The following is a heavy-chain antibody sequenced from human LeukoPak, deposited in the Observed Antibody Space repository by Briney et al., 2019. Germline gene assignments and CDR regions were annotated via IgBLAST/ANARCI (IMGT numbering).Heavy chain of an antibody. CDR1: GYTFTGYY. V-gene: IGHV1-2*02. CDR3: ARVPRASGYVPSNYLDY. CDR2: INPNSGES. J-gene: IGHJ4*02. D-gene: IGHD5-12*01. Sequence: GASVKDSFKASGYTFTGYYMHGVRQARGQGLEWVGWINPNSGESKYAQKLRGRLTMTRDRSISEAYMELIRLRADCTPGYYCARVPRASGYVPSNYLDYWGQGTLVTVSS.